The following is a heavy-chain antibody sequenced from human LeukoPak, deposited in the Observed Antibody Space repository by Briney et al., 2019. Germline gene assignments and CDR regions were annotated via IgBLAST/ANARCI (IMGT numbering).Heavy chain of an antibody. CDR2: ISGSGGST. CDR3: AKVRGGDSSGIDY. D-gene: IGHD3-22*01. V-gene: IGHV3-23*01. Sequence: GGSLRLSCAASGFTFSSYGMSWVRQAPGKGLEGVSAISGSGGSTSYADSVKGRFTISRDNSKNTLYLQMNSLRAEDTAVYYCAKVRGGDSSGIDYWGQGTLVTVSS. J-gene: IGHJ4*02. CDR1: GFTFSSYG.